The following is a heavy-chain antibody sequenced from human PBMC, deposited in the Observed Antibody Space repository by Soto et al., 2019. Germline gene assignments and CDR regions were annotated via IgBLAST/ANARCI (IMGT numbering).Heavy chain of an antibody. CDR2: IYYSGST. CDR1: GGSISSYY. J-gene: IGHJ5*02. V-gene: IGHV4-59*01. D-gene: IGHD1-26*01. CDR3: ARDIGLDP. Sequence: SETLSLTCTVSGGSISSYYWSWIRQPPGKGLEWIGYIYYSGSTNYNPSLKSRVTISVDTSKNQFSLKLSSVTAADTAVYYCARDIGLDPWGQGTLVTVSS.